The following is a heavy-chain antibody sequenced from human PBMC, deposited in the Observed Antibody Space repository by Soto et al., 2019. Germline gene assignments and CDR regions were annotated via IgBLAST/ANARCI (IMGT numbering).Heavy chain of an antibody. D-gene: IGHD3-10*01. V-gene: IGHV3-7*01. CDR2: IKHDGSEK. J-gene: IGHJ4*02. CDR3: ARDLGYYGSGSYYNGAFYY. CDR1: GFTFSSYW. Sequence: EVQLVESGGGLVQPGGSLRLSCAASGFTFSSYWMSWVRQAPGKGLEWVANIKHDGSEKYYVDSVKGRFTISRDNAKNSLYLQMHSLGAEDTAVYYCARDLGYYGSGSYYNGAFYYWGQGTLVTVSS.